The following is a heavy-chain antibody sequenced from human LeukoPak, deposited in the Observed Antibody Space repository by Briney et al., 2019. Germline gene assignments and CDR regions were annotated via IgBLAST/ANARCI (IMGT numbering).Heavy chain of an antibody. D-gene: IGHD6-6*01. CDR3: ASGGSSSSGALTDY. CDR2: IYHSGST. V-gene: IGHV4-38-2*02. J-gene: IGHJ4*02. CDR1: GGSISNYY. Sequence: SETLSLTCTVSGGSISNYYWGWIRQPPGKGLEWIGSIYHSGSTYYNPSLKSRVTISVDTSKNQFSLKLSSVTAADTAVYYCASGGSSSSGALTDYWGQGTLVTVSS.